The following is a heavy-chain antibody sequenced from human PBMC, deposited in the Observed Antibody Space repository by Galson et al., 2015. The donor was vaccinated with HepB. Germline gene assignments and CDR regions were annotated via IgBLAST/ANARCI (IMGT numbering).Heavy chain of an antibody. Sequence: LRLSCAASGFTFSSYGMHWVRQAPGKGLEWVTLIWYDGSNKYYADSAKGRFTISRDNSKNTLYLQMNSLRAEDTAMYYCAKDRGVGGALGMDVWGQGTTVTVSS. J-gene: IGHJ6*02. CDR3: AKDRGVGGALGMDV. CDR1: GFTFSSYG. D-gene: IGHD2-8*01. V-gene: IGHV3-33*06. CDR2: IWYDGSNK.